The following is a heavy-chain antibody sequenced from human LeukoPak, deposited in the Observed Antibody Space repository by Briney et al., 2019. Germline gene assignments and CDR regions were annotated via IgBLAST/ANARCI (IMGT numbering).Heavy chain of an antibody. CDR1: GYTFTSYD. CDR3: ARAGTYYYDSSGYYRKNNWFDP. V-gene: IGHV1-8*01. CDR2: MNPNSGNT. Sequence: AASVKVSCKASGYTFTSYDINWVRQATGQGLEWMGWMNPNSGNTGYAQKFQGRVTMTRDTSISTAYMELSRLRSDDTAVYYCARAGTYYYDSSGYYRKNNWFDPWGQGTLVTVSS. J-gene: IGHJ5*02. D-gene: IGHD3-22*01.